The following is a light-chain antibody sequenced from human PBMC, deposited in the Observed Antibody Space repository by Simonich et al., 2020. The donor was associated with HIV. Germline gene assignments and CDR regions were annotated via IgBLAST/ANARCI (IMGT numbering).Light chain of an antibody. CDR2: DAS. CDR1: QRTSTY. V-gene: IGKV3-11*01. CDR3: QQRSNWPPIFT. J-gene: IGKJ3*01. Sequence: EIVLTQSPAPLSLSPGERATLSCRASQRTSTYLAWYQQKPGQAPRLLIYDASNRATSIPARFSGSGSGTDFTLTISSLEPEDFAVYYCQQRSNWPPIFTFGPGTKVDI.